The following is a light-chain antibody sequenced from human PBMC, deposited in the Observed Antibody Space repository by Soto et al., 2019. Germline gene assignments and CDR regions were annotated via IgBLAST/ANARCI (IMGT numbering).Light chain of an antibody. CDR2: DVS. CDR3: LQYFSYPLT. Sequence: DIRMTQSPSTLSASVGDRVIITCRASQSPGTWMAWYQQKPGTAPVLLIYDVSKLESGVPSRFSGRASGTEFTLTITSLQPDDFATYYCLQYFSYPLTFGGGTKVDI. CDR1: QSPGTW. V-gene: IGKV1-5*01. J-gene: IGKJ4*01.